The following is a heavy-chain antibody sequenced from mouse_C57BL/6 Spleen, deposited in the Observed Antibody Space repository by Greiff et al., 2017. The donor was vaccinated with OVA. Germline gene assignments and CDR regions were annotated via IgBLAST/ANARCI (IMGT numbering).Heavy chain of an antibody. CDR2: ISSGSSTI. D-gene: IGHD3-3*01. CDR3: ARTGPGAMDY. Sequence: EVKLMESGGGLVKPGGSLKLSCAASGFTFSDYGMHWVRQAPEKGLEWVAYISSGSSTIYYADTVKGRFTISRDNAKNTLFLQMTSLRSEDTAMYYCARTGPGAMDYWGQGTSVTVSS. CDR1: GFTFSDYG. V-gene: IGHV5-17*01. J-gene: IGHJ4*01.